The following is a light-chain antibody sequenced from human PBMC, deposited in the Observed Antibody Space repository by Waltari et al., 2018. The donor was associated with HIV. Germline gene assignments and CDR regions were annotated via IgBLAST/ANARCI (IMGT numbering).Light chain of an antibody. J-gene: IGKJ3*01. V-gene: IGKV1-39*01. CDR3: QQSYNIPLT. Sequence: DIQMTQSPSSLSASVGDSVTITCRASQNINTYLNWYQQKRGSAPKLLIYTASSLQSGVPSRFSGSGSGTDFTLTINSLQPEDFATYYCQQSYNIPLTFGPGTTV. CDR1: QNINTY. CDR2: TAS.